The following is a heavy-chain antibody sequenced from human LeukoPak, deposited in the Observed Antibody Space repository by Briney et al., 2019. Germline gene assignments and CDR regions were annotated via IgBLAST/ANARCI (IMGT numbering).Heavy chain of an antibody. CDR2: IYYSGST. D-gene: IGHD5-24*01. CDR3: TRSWLQFDY. CDR1: GGSISSSSYY. Sequence: PSETLSLTCTVSGGSISSSSYYWGWIRQPPGKGLEWIGSIYYSGSTYYNPSLKSRVAISVDTSKNQFSLKLSSVTAADTAVYYCTRSWLQFDYWGQGTLVTVSS. V-gene: IGHV4-39*01. J-gene: IGHJ4*02.